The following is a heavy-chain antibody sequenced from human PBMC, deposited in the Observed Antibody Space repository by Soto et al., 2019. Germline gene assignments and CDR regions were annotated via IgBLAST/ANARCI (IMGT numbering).Heavy chain of an antibody. Sequence: PSETLSLTCAVYGGSFSGYYWSWIRQPPGKGLEWIGEINHSGSTNYNPSLKSRVTISVDTSKNQFSLKLSSVTAADTAVYYCARGYCSSTSCYASSYYYYYYMDVWGKGTTVTVS. CDR3: ARGYCSSTSCYASSYYYYYYMDV. CDR2: INHSGST. D-gene: IGHD2-2*01. CDR1: GGSFSGYY. V-gene: IGHV4-34*01. J-gene: IGHJ6*03.